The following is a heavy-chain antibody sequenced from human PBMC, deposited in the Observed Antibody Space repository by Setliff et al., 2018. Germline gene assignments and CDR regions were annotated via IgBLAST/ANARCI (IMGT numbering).Heavy chain of an antibody. CDR3: ATSTIITYYFDS. D-gene: IGHD3-22*01. CDR2: IVPNSRTI. Sequence: GGSLRLSCAASGFPFSSYSMNWVRQAPGKGLEWVSHIVPNSRTIYYADSVKGRFTISRDNSKNTLYLQMNSLRPEDTAIYYCATSTIITYYFDSWGQGTLVTVSS. CDR1: GFPFSSYS. J-gene: IGHJ4*02. V-gene: IGHV3-48*01.